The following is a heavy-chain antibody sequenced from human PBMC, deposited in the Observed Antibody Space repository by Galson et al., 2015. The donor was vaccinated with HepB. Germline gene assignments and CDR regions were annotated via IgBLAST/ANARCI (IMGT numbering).Heavy chain of an antibody. J-gene: IGHJ4*02. D-gene: IGHD1-26*01. CDR3: ARDSKWNYDY. CDR1: GFTFTSYN. Sequence: SLRLSCATSGFTFTSYNMHWVRQSPVKGLEWLAIISDDGMTGFYADSVKGRFTISRDNSKNTLSLQMNSLRPEDTAVYYCARDSKWNYDYWGQGTLVTVSS. CDR2: ISDDGMTG. V-gene: IGHV3-30*16.